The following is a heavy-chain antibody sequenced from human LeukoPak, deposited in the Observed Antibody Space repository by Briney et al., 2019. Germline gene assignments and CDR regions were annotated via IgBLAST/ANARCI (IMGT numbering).Heavy chain of an antibody. CDR1: GFTVSSNQ. V-gene: IGHV3-53*01. J-gene: IGHJ4*02. CDR2: IYGSGST. D-gene: IGHD5-24*01. Sequence: AGGSLRLSYAASGFTVSSNQMTWVRQAPGKGLEWVSIIYGSGSTYYADSVKGRFTISRDNSKNMVYLQLNSLRAEDTAIFYCVQIPGGGYWGQGTLVTVSS. CDR3: VQIPGGGY.